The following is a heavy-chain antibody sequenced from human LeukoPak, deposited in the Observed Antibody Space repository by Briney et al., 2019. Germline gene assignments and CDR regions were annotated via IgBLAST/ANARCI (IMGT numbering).Heavy chain of an antibody. J-gene: IGHJ6*02. CDR3: ARGYPTVKYYYYGMDV. D-gene: IGHD4-17*01. CDR1: GSSISNYY. CDR2: INHSGST. Sequence: PSETLSLTCTVSGSSISNYYWSWIRQPPGKGLEWTGEINHSGSTNYNPSLKSRVTISVDTSKNQFSLKLSSVTAADTAVYYCARGYPTVKYYYYGMDVWGQGTTVTVSS. V-gene: IGHV4-34*01.